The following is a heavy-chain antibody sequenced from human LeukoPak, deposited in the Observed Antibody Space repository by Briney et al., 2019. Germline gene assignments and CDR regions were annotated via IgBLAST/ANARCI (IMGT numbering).Heavy chain of an antibody. CDR3: VGGDSREL. J-gene: IGHJ4*02. V-gene: IGHV3-21*01. CDR1: GFTFNTYT. D-gene: IGHD3-22*01. Sequence: GGSLRLSCTASGFTFNTYTMNWFRQAPGKGPEWISSIGRSSIDKYYADSVRGRFTISRDNAKNSLYVQMSSLRVEDTAVYYCVGGDSRELWGQGTLVTVSS. CDR2: IGRSSIDK.